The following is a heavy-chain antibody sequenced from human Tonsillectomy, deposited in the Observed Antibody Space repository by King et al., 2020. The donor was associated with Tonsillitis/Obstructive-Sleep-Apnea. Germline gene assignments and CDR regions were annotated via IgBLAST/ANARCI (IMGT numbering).Heavy chain of an antibody. V-gene: IGHV3-49*02. D-gene: IGHD6-19*01. CDR3: SRVWSMGWYGASGY. CDR2: IRSKAYGGTT. J-gene: IGHJ4*02. Sequence: TPGKGLEWISFIRSKAYGGTTEYAASVKGSFTVSRDDSKSIAYLQMNSLKTEDTAVYYCSRVWSMGWYGASGYWGQGTLFTV.